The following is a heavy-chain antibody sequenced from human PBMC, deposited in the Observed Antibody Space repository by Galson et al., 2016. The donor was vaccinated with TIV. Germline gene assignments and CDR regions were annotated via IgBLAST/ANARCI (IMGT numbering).Heavy chain of an antibody. CDR2: FYWDDDT. D-gene: IGHD3-22*01. CDR3: AHTHITLKPDAFYI. V-gene: IGHV2-5*02. J-gene: IGHJ3*02. CDR1: GFSLSDTGVG. Sequence: PALVKPTQTLTLTCTFSGFSLSDTGVGVGWIRQPPGKALEGPGNFYWDDDTRYSPSLGSRLTITKDTSKNQVVLTVTDMDPVDTGTYFCAHTHITLKPDAFYIWGQGTTVTVSS.